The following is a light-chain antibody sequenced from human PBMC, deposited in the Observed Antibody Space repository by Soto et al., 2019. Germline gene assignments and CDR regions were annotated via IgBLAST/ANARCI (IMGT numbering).Light chain of an antibody. Sequence: EIVLTQSPATLSLSPGERATLSCRASQSVSSYLAWYQQKPGQAPRLLIYDASNRATGIPARFSGSGSGTDSTLTISSLGPEDFAVYYCQHRSNWPPWTCGKGTKVEIK. CDR3: QHRSNWPPWT. CDR1: QSVSSY. CDR2: DAS. V-gene: IGKV3-11*01. J-gene: IGKJ1*01.